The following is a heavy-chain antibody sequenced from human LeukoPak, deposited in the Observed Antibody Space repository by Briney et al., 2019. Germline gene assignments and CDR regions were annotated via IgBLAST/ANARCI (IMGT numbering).Heavy chain of an antibody. CDR3: ARESFFPDCSGGSCYSSPIDY. CDR1: GGSISSYY. V-gene: IGHV4-4*07. J-gene: IGHJ4*02. CDR2: IYTSGST. Sequence: SETLSLACTVSGGSISSYYWSWIRQPAGKGLEWIGRIYTSGSTNYNPSLKSRVTMSVDTSKNQFSLKLSSVTAADTAVYYCARESFFPDCSGGSCYSSPIDYWGQGTLVTVSS. D-gene: IGHD2-15*01.